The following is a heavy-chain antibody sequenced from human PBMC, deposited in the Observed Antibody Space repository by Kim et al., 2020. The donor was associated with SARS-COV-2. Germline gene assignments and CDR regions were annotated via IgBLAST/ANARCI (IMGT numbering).Heavy chain of an antibody. CDR2: IYPGDSDT. J-gene: IGHJ6*02. Sequence: GESLKISCKGSGYSFTSYWIGWVRQMPGKGLEWMGIIYPGDSDTRYSPSFQGQVTISADKSISTAYLQWSSLKASDTAMYYCARLHSGSARKAAPTQLGIFLYYYSGMDVWGQGTTVTVSS. CDR3: ARLHSGSARKAAPTQLGIFLYYYSGMDV. V-gene: IGHV5-51*01. D-gene: IGHD1-26*01. CDR1: GYSFTSYW.